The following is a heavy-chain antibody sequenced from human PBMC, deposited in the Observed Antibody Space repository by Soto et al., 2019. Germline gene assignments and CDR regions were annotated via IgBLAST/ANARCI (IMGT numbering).Heavy chain of an antibody. J-gene: IGHJ4*02. D-gene: IGHD5-12*01. CDR3: AAGGGLPRYY. CDR1: GGSISSGGYS. Sequence: LQLQEAGSGLVKPSQTLSLTCAVSGGSISSGGYSWSWIRQPPGKGLEWIGDIYHSRSTYYNPSHTMRVTIALERSNHQFSPQLRSVTAADTAVYYSAAGGGLPRYYWGQETLVTVSS. CDR2: IYHSRST. V-gene: IGHV4-30-2*01.